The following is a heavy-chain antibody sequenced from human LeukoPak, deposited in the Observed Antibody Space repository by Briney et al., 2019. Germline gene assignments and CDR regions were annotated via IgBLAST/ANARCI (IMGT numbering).Heavy chain of an antibody. D-gene: IGHD1-26*01. CDR2: IYYSGST. CDR3: ARGEVWWRFDY. CDR1: GGSISSGGYY. V-gene: IGHV4-31*03. Sequence: SQTLSLTCTVSGGSISSGGYYWSWIRLHPGKGLEWIGYIYYSGSTYYNPSLKSRVTISVDTSKNQFSLKLSSVTAADTAVYYCARGEVWWRFDYWGQGTLVTVSS. J-gene: IGHJ4*02.